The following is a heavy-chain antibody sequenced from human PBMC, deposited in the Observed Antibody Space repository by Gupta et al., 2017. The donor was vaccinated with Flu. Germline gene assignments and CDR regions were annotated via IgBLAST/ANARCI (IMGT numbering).Heavy chain of an antibody. CDR3: AWGWGRDDGTGCLDF. CDR1: GYSISADNW. Sequence: QVQLQESGPGLVKPSGTLSLTCVMSGYSISADNWWSWVRQAPGKGLEWIGEIYHSATTNYNPSLKSRVFMSIGESKKHFSLRLTSVKAADTAVYYCAWGWGRDDGTGCLDFWGQGILVTVS. D-gene: IGHD6-19*01. CDR2: IYHSATT. J-gene: IGHJ4*02. V-gene: IGHV4-4*02.